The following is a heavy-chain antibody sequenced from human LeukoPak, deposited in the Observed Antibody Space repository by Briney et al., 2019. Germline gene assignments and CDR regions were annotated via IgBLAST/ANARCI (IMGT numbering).Heavy chain of an antibody. Sequence: SETLSLTCTVSGGSISGYYWSWIRQPPGKGLEWIGEINHSGSTNYNPSLKSRVTISVDTSKNQFSLKLSSVTAADTAVYYCAREYCSSTSCYTRNAFDIWGQGTMVTVSS. D-gene: IGHD2-2*02. CDR2: INHSGST. V-gene: IGHV4-34*01. CDR1: GGSISGYY. J-gene: IGHJ3*02. CDR3: AREYCSSTSCYTRNAFDI.